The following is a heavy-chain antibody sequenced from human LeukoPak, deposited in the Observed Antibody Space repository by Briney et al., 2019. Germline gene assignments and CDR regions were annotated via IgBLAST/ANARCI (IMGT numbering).Heavy chain of an antibody. V-gene: IGHV3-7*01. CDR2: IKQDGSEK. CDR1: GFTLSSHS. Sequence: PGGSLRLSCATFGFTLSSHSMSWVRQAPGKGLEWVGNIKQDGSEKHYVDSVKSRFAISRDNTKNSLYLQMNSLRAEDTAVYYCARARGTSYGFWSGSYTVSYYYYMDVWGKGTTVAVS. CDR3: ARARGTSYGFWSGSYTVSYYYYMDV. J-gene: IGHJ6*03. D-gene: IGHD3-3*01.